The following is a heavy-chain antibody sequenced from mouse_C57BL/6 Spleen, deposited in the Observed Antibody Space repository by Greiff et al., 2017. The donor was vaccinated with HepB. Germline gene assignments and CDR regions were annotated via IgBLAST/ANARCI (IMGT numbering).Heavy chain of an antibody. CDR2: ISYDGSN. J-gene: IGHJ3*01. V-gene: IGHV3-6*01. Sequence: EVQLQQSGPGLVKPSQSLSLTCSVTGYSITSGYYWNWIRQFPGNKLEWMGYISYDGSNNYNPSLKNRISITRDTSKNQFFLKLNSVTTEDTATYYCARDPIYYDYEAWFAYWGQGTLVTVSA. CDR1: GYSITSGYY. CDR3: ARDPIYYDYEAWFAY. D-gene: IGHD2-4*01.